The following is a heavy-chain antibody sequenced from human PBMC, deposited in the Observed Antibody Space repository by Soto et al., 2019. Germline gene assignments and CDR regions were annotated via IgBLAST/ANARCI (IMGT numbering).Heavy chain of an antibody. CDR2: VYYSVST. CDR3: VRDYLLTGFDP. CDR1: GGSISNYY. V-gene: IGHV4-59*01. J-gene: IGHJ5*02. Sequence: XATLWLTCTVCGGSISNYYWTWVRQPPGKGLEWIGYVYYSVSTNYNPSLESRVTISIDTSKNQFSLKMRSVTAADPAVYYCVRDYLLTGFDPWGQGTLVTVSS. D-gene: IGHD3-9*01.